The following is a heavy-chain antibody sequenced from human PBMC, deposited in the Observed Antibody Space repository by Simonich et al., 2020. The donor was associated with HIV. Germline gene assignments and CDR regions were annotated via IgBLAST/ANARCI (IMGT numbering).Heavy chain of an antibody. CDR2: INHSGST. J-gene: IGHJ4*02. V-gene: IGHV4-34*01. CDR1: GGSFSGYY. CDR3: ARGFYQRLYYFDY. D-gene: IGHD2-2*01. Sequence: QVQLQQWGAGLLKPSETLSLTCAVYGGSFSGYYWSWIRQPPGKGLEWMGEINHSGSTNSNPSLKSRVTISVATSKNQFSLKLSSVTAADTAVYYCARGFYQRLYYFDYWGQGTLVTVSS.